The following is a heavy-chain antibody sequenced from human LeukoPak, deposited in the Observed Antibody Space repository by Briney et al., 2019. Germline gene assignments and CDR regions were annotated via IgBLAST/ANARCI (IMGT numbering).Heavy chain of an antibody. D-gene: IGHD2-2*01. CDR3: AKYCVSTSCSNRGAYYGMDV. CDR1: GFTFSNYA. Sequence: GASLRLSCAASGFTFSNYAMSWVREAPGKGLEWVSSISGSGSSTYDADSVKGRFTISRDNSKNSLYLQMNSLRAEDTAVYYCAKYCVSTSCSNRGAYYGMDVWGQGTTVTVSS. J-gene: IGHJ6*02. CDR2: ISGSGSST. V-gene: IGHV3-23*01.